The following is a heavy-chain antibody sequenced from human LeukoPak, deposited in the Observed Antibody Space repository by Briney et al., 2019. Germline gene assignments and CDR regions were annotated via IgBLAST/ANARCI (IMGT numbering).Heavy chain of an antibody. Sequence: GASVKVSCKASGGTFSSYAISWVRQAPGQGLEWMGRIIPILGIANYAQKFQGRVTITADKSTSTAYMELSSLRSEDTAVYYCARETYDSNSFDYWGQGTLVTVSS. CDR3: ARETYDSNSFDY. V-gene: IGHV1-69*04. CDR2: IIPILGIA. CDR1: GGTFSSYA. J-gene: IGHJ4*02. D-gene: IGHD3-22*01.